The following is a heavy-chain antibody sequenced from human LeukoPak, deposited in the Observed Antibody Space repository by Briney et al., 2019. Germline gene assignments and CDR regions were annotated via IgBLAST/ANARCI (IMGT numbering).Heavy chain of an antibody. CDR2: VYTSGGT. V-gene: IGHV4-4*07. D-gene: IGHD2-2*01. J-gene: IGHJ3*02. Sequence: SETLSLTCTVSGGSISSYYCSWIRQPAGTGLEWIGRVYTSGGTNYNPSLKSRVTISVDTSKNQFSLKLSSVTAADTAVYYCARKAKKDIVVVPAAKRGFGAFDIWGQGTMVTVSS. CDR3: ARKAKKDIVVVPAAKRGFGAFDI. CDR1: GGSISSYY.